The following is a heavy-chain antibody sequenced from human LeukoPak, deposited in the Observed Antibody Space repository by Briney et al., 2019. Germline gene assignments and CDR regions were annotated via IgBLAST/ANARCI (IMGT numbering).Heavy chain of an antibody. CDR2: INIYNDNT. V-gene: IGHV1-18*01. D-gene: IGHD3-10*01. Sequence: ASVKVSCKASGYTFTSFDFSWVRQAPGQGLEWMGWINIYNDNTNYAQKFQGRVTMTTDTSTSTAYMELRSLRSDDTAAYYCARLDRGGSGSRVIDYWGQGTLVTVSS. CDR3: ARLDRGGSGSRVIDY. CDR1: GYTFTSFD. J-gene: IGHJ4*02.